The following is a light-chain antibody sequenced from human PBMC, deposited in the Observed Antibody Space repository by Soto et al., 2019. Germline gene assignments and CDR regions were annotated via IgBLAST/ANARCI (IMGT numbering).Light chain of an antibody. CDR1: SSDVGGNFY. Sequence: QSALTQPRSVSGSPRQSVTISCTGSSSDVGGNFYVSWYQHHPGKAPKLIIFDFHKRPSGVPDRFSGSKSGRTASLTISGLQAEDEADYYCCSYAAKFVLFGGGTKLTVL. CDR2: DFH. CDR3: CSYAAKFVL. V-gene: IGLV2-11*01. J-gene: IGLJ2*01.